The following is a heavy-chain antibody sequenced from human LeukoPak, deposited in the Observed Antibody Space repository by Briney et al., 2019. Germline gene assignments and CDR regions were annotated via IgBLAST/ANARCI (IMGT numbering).Heavy chain of an antibody. CDR3: ARDYDFWSGTLAFDI. V-gene: IGHV3-21*01. D-gene: IGHD3-3*01. J-gene: IGHJ3*02. CDR2: ISSSSSYI. CDR1: GFTFSSYE. Sequence: GGSLRLSCAASGFTFSSYEMNWVRQAPGKGLEWVSSISSSSSYIYYADSVKGRFTISRDNAKNSLYLQMNSLRAEDTAVYYCARDYDFWSGTLAFDIWGQGTMVTVSS.